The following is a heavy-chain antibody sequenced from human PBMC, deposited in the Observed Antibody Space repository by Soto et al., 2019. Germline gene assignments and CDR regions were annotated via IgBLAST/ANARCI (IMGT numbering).Heavy chain of an antibody. CDR2: LSGSGGST. J-gene: IGHJ4*02. Sequence: GGSLRLSCAASGFSFSNYGMSWFRQAPGKGLEWVSSLSGSGGSTYYADSVKGRFTVSRDNSKNTLYLQMTNLRAEDTAIFYCAKYARVRLTTGFDYWGQGTLVTVSS. CDR1: GFSFSNYG. V-gene: IGHV3-23*01. CDR3: AKYARVRLTTGFDY. D-gene: IGHD4-4*01.